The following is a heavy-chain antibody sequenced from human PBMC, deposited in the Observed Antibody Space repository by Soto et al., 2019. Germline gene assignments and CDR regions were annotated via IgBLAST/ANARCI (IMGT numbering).Heavy chain of an antibody. D-gene: IGHD3-22*01. J-gene: IGHJ6*02. V-gene: IGHV4-31*03. Sequence: PSETLSLTCTVSGGSISSGGYYWSWIRQHPGKGLEWIGYIYYSGSTYYNPSLKSRVTISVDTSKNQFSLKLSSVTAADTAVYYCARDWGGSGSGYPIPGGPGGMDVWGQGTTVTGSS. CDR2: IYYSGST. CDR1: GGSISSGGYY. CDR3: ARDWGGSGSGYPIPGGPGGMDV.